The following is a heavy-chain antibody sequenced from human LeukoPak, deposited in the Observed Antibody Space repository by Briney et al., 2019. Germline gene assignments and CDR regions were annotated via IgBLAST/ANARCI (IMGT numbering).Heavy chain of an antibody. V-gene: IGHV4-39*07. Sequence: SETLSLTCTVSGGSISSSSYYWGWIRQPPGKGLEWIGSIYYSGSTYYNPSLKSRVTISVDTSKNQFSLKLSSVTAADTAVYYCASLYGSGSYAFDYWGQGTLVTVSS. CDR2: IYYSGST. D-gene: IGHD3-10*01. CDR3: ASLYGSGSYAFDY. J-gene: IGHJ4*02. CDR1: GGSISSSSYY.